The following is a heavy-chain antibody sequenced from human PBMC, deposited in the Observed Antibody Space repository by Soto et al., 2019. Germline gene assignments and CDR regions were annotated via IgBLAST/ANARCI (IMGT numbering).Heavy chain of an antibody. V-gene: IGHV3-64D*06. CDR2: ISSNGGST. CDR1: GFTFRSYA. D-gene: IGHD3-22*01. Sequence: RGSLGLSCSPSGFTFRSYAMHSVRKARGKGLEYVSAISSNGGSTYYADSVKGRFTISRDNSKNTLYLQMSSLRAEDTAVYYCVKDSSGYQSRPAFDIWGQGKMVTVSS. J-gene: IGHJ3*02. CDR3: VKDSSGYQSRPAFDI.